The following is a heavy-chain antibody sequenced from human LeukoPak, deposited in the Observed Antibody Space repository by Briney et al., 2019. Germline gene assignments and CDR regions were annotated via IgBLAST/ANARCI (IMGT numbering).Heavy chain of an antibody. J-gene: IGHJ4*02. CDR3: ARARKHSGYDLDY. CDR2: IYYSGST. Sequence: SETLSLTCTVSGGSISSGGYYWSWIRQHPGKGLEWIGYIYYSGSTYYNPSLKSRVTISVDTSKNQFSLKLSSVTAADTAVYYCARARKHSGYDLDYWGQGTLVTVSS. D-gene: IGHD5-12*01. V-gene: IGHV4-31*03. CDR1: GGSISSGGYY.